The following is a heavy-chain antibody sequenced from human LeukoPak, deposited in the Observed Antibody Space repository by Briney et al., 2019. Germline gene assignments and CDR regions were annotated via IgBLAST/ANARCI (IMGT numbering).Heavy chain of an antibody. D-gene: IGHD3-10*01. CDR1: GFTFSSYS. CDR3: AKDILRGGSGRPRGDAFDI. V-gene: IGHV3-21*04. J-gene: IGHJ3*02. CDR2: ISSSSSYI. Sequence: PGGSLRLSCAASGFTFSSYSMNWVRQAPGKGLEWVSSISSSSSYIYYADSVKGRFTISRDNAKNSLYLQMNSLRAEDMALYYCAKDILRGGSGRPRGDAFDIWGQGTMVTVSS.